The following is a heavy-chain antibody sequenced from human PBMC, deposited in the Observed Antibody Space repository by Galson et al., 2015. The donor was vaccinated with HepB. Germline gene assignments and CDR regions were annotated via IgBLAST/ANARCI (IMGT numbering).Heavy chain of an antibody. Sequence: SVKVSCKASGYTFTSYGISWVRQAPGQGLEWMGWISAYNGNTNYAQKLQGRVTMTTDTSTSTAYMELRSLRSDDTAVYYCARDKYYYGSGSYYNPCDYWGQGTLVTVSS. CDR1: GYTFTSYG. J-gene: IGHJ4*02. CDR2: ISAYNGNT. V-gene: IGHV1-18*04. D-gene: IGHD3-10*01. CDR3: ARDKYYYGSGSYYNPCDY.